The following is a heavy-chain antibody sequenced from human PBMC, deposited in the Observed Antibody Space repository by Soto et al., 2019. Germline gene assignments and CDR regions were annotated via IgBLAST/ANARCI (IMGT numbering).Heavy chain of an antibody. Sequence: EVQLWESGGGLVQPGGSLRLSCAASGFIFNNYAMTWVRQGPGKGLEWVSAISANGGGTYYTDSVKGRFTISRDNSKNMLYLQMNSLRAEDTAIYYCAKAPYSSSPEFDYWGQGALVIVSS. CDR3: AKAPYSSSPEFDY. D-gene: IGHD6-6*01. CDR1: GFIFNNYA. J-gene: IGHJ4*02. V-gene: IGHV3-23*01. CDR2: ISANGGGT.